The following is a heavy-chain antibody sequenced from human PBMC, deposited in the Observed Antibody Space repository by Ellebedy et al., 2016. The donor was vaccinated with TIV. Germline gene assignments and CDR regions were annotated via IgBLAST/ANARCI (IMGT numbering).Heavy chain of an antibody. D-gene: IGHD1-7*01. V-gene: IGHV3-9*01. J-gene: IGHJ5*02. CDR3: AKAGGEGAGTMDWFDP. CDR1: GFTFDGYA. Sequence: GGSLRLSCTASGFTFDGYAMHWVRQAPGKGLEWVSGVSWNSGSIGYADSVKGRFTTSRDNAKNSLYLHMNSLRAEDTALYYCAKAGGEGAGTMDWFDPWGQGTLVTVSS. CDR2: VSWNSGSI.